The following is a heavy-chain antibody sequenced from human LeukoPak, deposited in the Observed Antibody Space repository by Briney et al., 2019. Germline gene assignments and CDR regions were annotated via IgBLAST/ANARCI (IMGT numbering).Heavy chain of an antibody. CDR3: ARGTPHCSSTSCPFDY. D-gene: IGHD2-2*01. J-gene: IGHJ4*02. CDR1: GGTFSSYA. Sequence: GASVKVSCKASGGTFSSYAISWVRQAPGQGLEWMGGIILIFGTANYAQKFQGRVTITADESTSTAYMELSSLRSEDTAVYYCARGTPHCSSTSCPFDYWGQGTLVTVSS. V-gene: IGHV1-69*13. CDR2: IILIFGTA.